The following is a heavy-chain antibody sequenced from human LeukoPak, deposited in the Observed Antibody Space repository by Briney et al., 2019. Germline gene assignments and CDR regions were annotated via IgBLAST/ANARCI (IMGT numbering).Heavy chain of an antibody. CDR1: GFSFTNYW. CDR2: VKEDGTTK. CDR3: VSQEVVPH. D-gene: IGHD2-15*01. Sequence: GGSLRLSCAASGFSFTNYWMSWVRQAPGKGLEWVANVKEDGTTKQYVDSVKGRFTISRDNAKNSLYLQMDSLGAEDTAVYYCVSQEVVPHWGQGTLVSVSS. V-gene: IGHV3-7*01. J-gene: IGHJ4*02.